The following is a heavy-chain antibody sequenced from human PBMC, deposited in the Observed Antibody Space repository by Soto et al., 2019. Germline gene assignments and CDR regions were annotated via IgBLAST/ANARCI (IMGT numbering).Heavy chain of an antibody. CDR1: DDSSSNYK. Sequence: AETLSLTCTVSDDSSSNYKLSLIRQPPGRRMEWIGYIDSNGGTSYNPSLQSRVTISIDTSTKQFFLKLSSVTAADTAVYYCVRQGFGRLHGLVDVWGQGTTVTVSS. CDR2: IDSNGGT. CDR3: VRQGFGRLHGLVDV. D-gene: IGHD3-10*01. J-gene: IGHJ6*02. V-gene: IGHV4-59*08.